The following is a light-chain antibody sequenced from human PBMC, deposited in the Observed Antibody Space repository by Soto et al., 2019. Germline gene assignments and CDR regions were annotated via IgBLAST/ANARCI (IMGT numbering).Light chain of an antibody. CDR2: GTS. Sequence: EIVLTQSPGTLSLSPGAGGALSCRASHNISSSYVAWYQQKPGRAPRLLMHGTSNRAVGIPDRFSGRGSGTEFTLTISRLETEDVAVYYCQQYIRSPYTFGQGTRLEIK. CDR3: QQYIRSPYT. J-gene: IGKJ2*01. V-gene: IGKV3-20*01. CDR1: HNISSSY.